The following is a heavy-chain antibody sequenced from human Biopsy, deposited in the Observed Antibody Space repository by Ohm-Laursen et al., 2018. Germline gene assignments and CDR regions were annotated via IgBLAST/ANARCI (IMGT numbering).Heavy chain of an antibody. D-gene: IGHD3-10*01. CDR3: ARQEFATSPLDY. CDR2: IYYSGST. CDR1: GGSISDSTYH. V-gene: IGHV4-39*01. Sequence: SETLSLTCTVSGGSISDSTYHWGWIRQSPGKGLEWIGNIYYSGSTYYNPSLKSRVTISEDRSKNQFSLKLTSVTAADTAMYYCARQEFATSPLDYWGQGSLVTVSS. J-gene: IGHJ4*02.